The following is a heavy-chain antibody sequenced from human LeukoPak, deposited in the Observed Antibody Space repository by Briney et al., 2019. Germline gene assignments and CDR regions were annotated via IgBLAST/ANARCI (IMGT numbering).Heavy chain of an antibody. V-gene: IGHV4-39*07. J-gene: IGHJ4*02. CDR1: GGSISTSNYY. Sequence: PSETLSLTCTVSGGSISTSNYYWGWLRQPPGRGLGWIGNIFYSGSTYYGPSLKSRLTISLDTSRNQFSLKLNSVTAADTAVYYCASSYYDYVWGSYRDYYFDYWGQGTLVTVSS. CDR2: IFYSGST. CDR3: ASSYYDYVWGSYRDYYFDY. D-gene: IGHD3-16*02.